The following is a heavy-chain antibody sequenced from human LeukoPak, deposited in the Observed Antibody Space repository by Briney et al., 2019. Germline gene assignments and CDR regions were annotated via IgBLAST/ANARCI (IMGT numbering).Heavy chain of an antibody. J-gene: IGHJ4*02. D-gene: IGHD3-10*01. Sequence: GGSLRLSCAASGFTFKNAWMNWVRQAPGKGLEWVAVIWYDGSNKYYADSVKGRFTISRDNSKNTLYLQMNSLRAEDTAVYYCARDLRPYGSGSLDYWGQGTLVTVSS. CDR3: ARDLRPYGSGSLDY. CDR2: IWYDGSNK. CDR1: GFTFKNAW. V-gene: IGHV3-33*08.